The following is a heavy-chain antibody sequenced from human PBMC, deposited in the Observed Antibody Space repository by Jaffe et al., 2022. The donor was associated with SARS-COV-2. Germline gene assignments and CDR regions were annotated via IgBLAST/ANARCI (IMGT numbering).Heavy chain of an antibody. D-gene: IGHD4-17*01. V-gene: IGHV3-9*01. CDR2: ISWNSGSI. CDR1: GFTFDDYA. J-gene: IGHJ2*01. CDR3: AKGTVTTDWYFDL. Sequence: EVQLVESGGGLVQPGRSLRLSCAASGFTFDDYAMHWVRQAPGKGLEWVSGISWNSGSIGYADSVKGRFTISRDNAKNSLYLQMNSLRAEDTALYYCAKGTVTTDWYFDLWGRGTLVTVSS.